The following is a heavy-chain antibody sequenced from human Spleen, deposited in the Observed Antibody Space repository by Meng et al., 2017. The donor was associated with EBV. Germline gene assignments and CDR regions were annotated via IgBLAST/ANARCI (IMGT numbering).Heavy chain of an antibody. CDR1: GFTFSGYG. D-gene: IGHD1-26*01. J-gene: IGHJ5*02. Sequence: QVQLQQSGGGVVQPGRSLRLSCAASGFTFSGYGMFWVRQAPGKGPEWVAILPSDGGNTYYSDSVKGRFTISRDNSKKTLYLQMNSLRAEDSAVYYCARDLSGRFDPWGQGTLVTVSS. CDR3: ARDLSGRFDP. V-gene: IGHV3-30*03. CDR2: LPSDGGNT.